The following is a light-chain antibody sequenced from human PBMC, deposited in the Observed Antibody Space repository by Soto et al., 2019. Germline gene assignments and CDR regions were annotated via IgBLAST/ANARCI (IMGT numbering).Light chain of an antibody. J-gene: IGLJ2*01. CDR2: RNN. Sequence: QSVLTQPPSASGTPGQRVTISCSGSSSNIGSEDVYWYQHVPGTAPKLLIFRNNQRPSGVPDRFSGSKSGTSASLAISGLRSEDEADYYCATWDGSLSGYVVFGGGTKLTVL. V-gene: IGLV1-47*01. CDR3: ATWDGSLSGYVV. CDR1: SSNIGSED.